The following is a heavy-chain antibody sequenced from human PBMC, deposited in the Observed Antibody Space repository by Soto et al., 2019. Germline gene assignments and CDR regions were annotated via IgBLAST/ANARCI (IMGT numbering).Heavy chain of an antibody. V-gene: IGHV4-30-4*01. D-gene: IGHD2-15*01. CDR2: IYYSGST. CDR3: ARGSVVAANLFDY. J-gene: IGHJ4*02. CDR1: GGSISSGDYY. Sequence: SETLSLTCTVSGGSISSGDYYWSWIRQPPGKGLEWIGYIYYSGSTYYNPSLKSRVTISVDTSKNQFSLKLSSVTAADTAVYYCARGSVVAANLFDYWGQGTLVTVSS.